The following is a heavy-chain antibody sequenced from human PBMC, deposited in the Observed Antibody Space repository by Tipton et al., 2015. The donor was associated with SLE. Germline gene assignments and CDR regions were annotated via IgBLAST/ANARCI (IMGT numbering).Heavy chain of an antibody. D-gene: IGHD1-26*01. CDR3: ARDGPYSGSYFDY. J-gene: IGHJ4*02. Sequence: PGLVKPSGTLSLTCAVSGGSISSSNWWSWVRQPPGKGLEWIGEIYHSGSTNYNPSLKSRVTISVDKSKNQFSLKLSSVTSADTAVYYCARDGPYSGSYFDYWGQGTLVTVSS. CDR2: IYHSGST. CDR1: GGSISSSNW. V-gene: IGHV4-4*02.